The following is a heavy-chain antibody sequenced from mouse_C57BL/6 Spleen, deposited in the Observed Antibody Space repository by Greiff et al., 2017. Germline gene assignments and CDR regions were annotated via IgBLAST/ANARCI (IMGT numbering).Heavy chain of an antibody. Sequence: VQLQQSGPELVKPGASVKMSCKASGYTFTDYNMHWVKQSHGQSLEWIGYINPNNGGTSYNQKFKGKATLTVNKSSSTAYMELRSLTSEDSAVYYGASIYDGYLNWYFDVWGTGTTVTVSS. D-gene: IGHD2-3*01. V-gene: IGHV1-22*01. CDR3: ASIYDGYLNWYFDV. J-gene: IGHJ1*03. CDR2: INPNNGGT. CDR1: GYTFTDYN.